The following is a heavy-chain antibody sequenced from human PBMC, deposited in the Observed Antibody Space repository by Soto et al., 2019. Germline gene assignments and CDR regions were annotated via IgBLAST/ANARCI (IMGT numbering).Heavy chain of an antibody. J-gene: IGHJ6*02. CDR2: ISAYNGNT. CDR3: AREGYCISTSCRHYDYYGMDV. CDR1: GYTFTSYG. Sequence: ASVTVSCQASGYTFTSYGISWVRQAPGQGLEWMGWISAYNGNTNYAKKLQGRVTMTTDTSTSTAYMELRSLRSDDTAVYYCAREGYCISTSCRHYDYYGMDVWGQGTTVTVSS. D-gene: IGHD2-2*01. V-gene: IGHV1-18*01.